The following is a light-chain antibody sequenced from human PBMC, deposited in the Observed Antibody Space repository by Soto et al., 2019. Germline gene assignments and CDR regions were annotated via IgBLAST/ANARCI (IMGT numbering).Light chain of an antibody. J-gene: IGKJ1*01. V-gene: IGKV1-39*01. CDR2: AAS. CDR1: QSISSY. Sequence: DLPMTQSPSSLSASVGDRVTITCRASQSISSYLNWYQQKPGKAPKLLIYAASSLQSGVPSRFSGSGSGTDFTLPISSLQPEDFATYYCQQSYSTPWTFGQGTKVEIK. CDR3: QQSYSTPWT.